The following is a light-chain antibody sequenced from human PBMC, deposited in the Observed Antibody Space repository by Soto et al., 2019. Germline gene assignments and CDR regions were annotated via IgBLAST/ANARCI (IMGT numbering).Light chain of an antibody. CDR1: SSDVGGYNS. CDR3: SSYAISNTRV. V-gene: IGLV2-14*03. J-gene: IGLJ2*01. CDR2: DVS. Sequence: QSVLTQPASVFGSPGQTITISCTGTSSDVGGYNSVSWYQQYPGKAPQLVIYDVSYRPSGISSRFSGSKSGNTASLTVSGLQAEDEADYYCSSYAISNTRVFGGGTKLTVL.